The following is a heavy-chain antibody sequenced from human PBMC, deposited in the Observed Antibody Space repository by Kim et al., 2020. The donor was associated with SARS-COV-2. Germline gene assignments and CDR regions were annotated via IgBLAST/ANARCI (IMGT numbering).Heavy chain of an antibody. CDR2: IYPGDSDT. CDR3: ARLGRYCGGDCYLDY. J-gene: IGHJ4*02. D-gene: IGHD2-21*01. CDR1: GYSFTSYW. V-gene: IGHV5-51*01. Sequence: GESLKISCKGSGYSFTSYWIGWVRQMPGKGLEWMGIIYPGDSDTRYSPSFQGQVTISADKSISTAYLQWSSLKASDTAMYYCARLGRYCGGDCYLDYWGQGTLVTVSS.